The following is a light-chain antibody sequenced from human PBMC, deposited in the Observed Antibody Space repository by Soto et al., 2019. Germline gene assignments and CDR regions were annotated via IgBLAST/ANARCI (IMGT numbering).Light chain of an antibody. CDR1: QSISSN. Sequence: EIVMTQSPATLSVSPGERATLSCRASQSISSNLAWYQQKPGQAPRLLIYGASTRATGFPARFGGSGSGIEFTLTISSLESEDFAVYYCQQYKDWPSWTFGQGTKVEMK. CDR2: GAS. J-gene: IGKJ1*01. CDR3: QQYKDWPSWT. V-gene: IGKV3-15*01.